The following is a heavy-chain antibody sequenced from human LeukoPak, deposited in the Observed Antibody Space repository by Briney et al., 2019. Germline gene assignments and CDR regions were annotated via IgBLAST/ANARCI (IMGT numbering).Heavy chain of an antibody. V-gene: IGHV1-2*02. CDR3: ARAGTSSSPLHFDY. D-gene: IGHD6-6*01. Sequence: ASVKVSCKASGYTLTRHYIHWVRQAPGHGLDYMEWINPNSGGTHYAQKFQGRVTMTRDTSINTAYMELSSLKSDDTAVYYCARAGTSSSPLHFDYWGQGTLVTVSS. J-gene: IGHJ4*02. CDR2: INPNSGGT. CDR1: GYTLTRHY.